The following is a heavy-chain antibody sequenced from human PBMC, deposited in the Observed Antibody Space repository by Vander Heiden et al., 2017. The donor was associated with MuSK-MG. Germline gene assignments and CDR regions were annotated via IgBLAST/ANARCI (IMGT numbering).Heavy chain of an antibody. Sequence: QLQLQEPGPGLVKPSEPLSLTCSVSGDSISTSGYYWGWVRQPPGKGLEWIGSVSYSGSTYSNPSVKSRVTISVDTSRNHFSLKLSCVGAGDTAIYYWARHVEVVPVAIWACEPWGQGTLGTVS. V-gene: IGHV4-39*01. D-gene: IGHD2-2*01. CDR1: GDSISTSGYY. J-gene: IGHJ5*02. CDR2: VSYSGST. CDR3: ARHVEVVPVAIWACEP.